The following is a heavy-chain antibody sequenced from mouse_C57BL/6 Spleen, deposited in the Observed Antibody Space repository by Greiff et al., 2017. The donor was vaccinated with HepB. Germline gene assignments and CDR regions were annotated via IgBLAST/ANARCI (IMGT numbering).Heavy chain of an antibody. CDR3: TRRPYYDYDQAWFAY. D-gene: IGHD2-4*01. CDR1: GFTFSNYW. CDR2: IRLKSDNYAT. Sequence: EVKVEESGGGLVQPGGSMKLSCVASGFTFSNYWMNWVRQSPEKGLEWVAQIRLKSDNYATHYAESVKGRFTISRDDSKSSVYLQMNNLRAEDTGIYYCTRRPYYDYDQAWFAYWGQGTLVTVSA. J-gene: IGHJ3*01. V-gene: IGHV6-3*01.